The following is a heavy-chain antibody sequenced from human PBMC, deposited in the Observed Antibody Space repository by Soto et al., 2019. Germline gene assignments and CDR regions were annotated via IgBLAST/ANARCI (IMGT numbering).Heavy chain of an antibody. Sequence: LVNPTQTLTLTCTFSGFSLDTSGVGVGWIRQPPGKAREWLALIYWNDDKKYSPSLKSRLGITKDTYRNQVVLTMANVDPADTATYYCARRRGYNWNNPAFDYWGQGTLVTVSS. V-gene: IGHV2-5*01. CDR2: IYWNDDK. CDR1: GFSLDTSGVG. J-gene: IGHJ4*02. CDR3: ARRRGYNWNNPAFDY. D-gene: IGHD1-20*01.